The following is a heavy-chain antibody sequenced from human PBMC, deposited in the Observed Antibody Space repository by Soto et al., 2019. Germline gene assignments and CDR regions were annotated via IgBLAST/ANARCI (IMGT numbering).Heavy chain of an antibody. D-gene: IGHD2-21*01. Sequence: GGSLRLSCAASGFTFDDYAMHWVRQAPGKGLEWASGISWNSGSIGYADSVKGRFTISRDNAKNSLYLQMNSLRAEDTALYYCAKVRIPYYYYYYGMDVWGQGTTVTVSS. V-gene: IGHV3-9*01. CDR2: ISWNSGSI. J-gene: IGHJ6*02. CDR1: GFTFDDYA. CDR3: AKVRIPYYYYYYGMDV.